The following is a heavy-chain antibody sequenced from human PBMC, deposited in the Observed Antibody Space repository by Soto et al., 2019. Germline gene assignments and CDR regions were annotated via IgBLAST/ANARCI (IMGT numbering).Heavy chain of an antibody. V-gene: IGHV3-30*18. CDR3: AKTPQPQYGSTWYRDYFDY. CDR2: ISYDGSNK. CDR1: GFTFSSYG. J-gene: IGHJ4*02. D-gene: IGHD6-13*01. Sequence: QVQLVESGGGVVQPGRSLRLSCAASGFTFSSYGMHWVRQAPGKGLEWVAVISYDGSNKFYADSVKGRFTISRDNSKNTLYLQMNSLRTDDTAVYYCAKTPQPQYGSTWYRDYFDYWGQGTLVTVSS.